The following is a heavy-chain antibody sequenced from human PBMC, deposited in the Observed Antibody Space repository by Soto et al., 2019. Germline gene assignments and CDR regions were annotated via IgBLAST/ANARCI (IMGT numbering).Heavy chain of an antibody. CDR2: IYYSGST. V-gene: IGHV4-59*01. CDR1: GGSISSYY. J-gene: IGHJ3*02. D-gene: IGHD3-22*01. CDR3: ARERFYYDSSGYNDAFDI. Sequence: SDTLYLTCTVSGGSISSYYWSWIRQPPGKGLEWIGYIYYSGSTNYNPSLKSRVTISVDTSKNQFSLKLSSVTAADTAVYYCARERFYYDSSGYNDAFDIWGQGTMVTVSS.